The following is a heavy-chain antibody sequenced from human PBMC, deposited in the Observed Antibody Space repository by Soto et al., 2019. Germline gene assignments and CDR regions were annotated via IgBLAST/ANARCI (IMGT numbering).Heavy chain of an antibody. CDR2: ISCDGSNK. D-gene: IGHD3-22*01. Sequence: GGSLRLSCAASGFTFSSYGMHWVRQAPGKGLEWVAVISCDGSNKYYADSVKGRFTISRDNSKNTLYLQMNSLRAEDTAVYYCAKGDPRSDSSGYLLDYWGQGTLVTVSS. CDR3: AKGDPRSDSSGYLLDY. V-gene: IGHV3-30*18. J-gene: IGHJ4*02. CDR1: GFTFSSYG.